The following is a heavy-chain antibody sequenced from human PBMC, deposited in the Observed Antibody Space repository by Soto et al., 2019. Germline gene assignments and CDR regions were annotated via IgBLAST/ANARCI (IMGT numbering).Heavy chain of an antibody. V-gene: IGHV1-18*01. CDR1: GYTFNNYG. Sequence: QVQLVQSGAEVKKPGASVKVSCKTSGYTFNNYGISWVRQAPGQGLEWMGWISDYNGNTNYPQKFQGRVTMTTDTSTKAVYMVLTSLRSDDTAGYYCARDGYYDSGSYGMDVWGRGTTVTVSS. D-gene: IGHD3-10*01. J-gene: IGHJ6*02. CDR2: ISDYNGNT. CDR3: ARDGYYDSGSYGMDV.